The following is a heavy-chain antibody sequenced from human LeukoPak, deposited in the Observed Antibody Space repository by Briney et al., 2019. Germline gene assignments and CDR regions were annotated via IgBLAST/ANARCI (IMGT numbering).Heavy chain of an antibody. CDR3: ARGSRNSVY. CDR2: IYYSGST. V-gene: IGHV4-39*07. Sequence: KPSETLSLTCAVSAGSISGSNSYWGSVRQPPGKGLEWIGTIYYSGSTYYNPSLKSRVTISVDTSKNQFSLKLSSVTAADTAVYYCARGSRNSVYWGQGTLVTVSS. J-gene: IGHJ4*02. CDR1: AGSISGSNSY. D-gene: IGHD4-23*01.